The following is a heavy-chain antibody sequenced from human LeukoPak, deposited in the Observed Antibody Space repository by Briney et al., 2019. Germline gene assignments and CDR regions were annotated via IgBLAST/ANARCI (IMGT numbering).Heavy chain of an antibody. D-gene: IGHD3-10*01. Sequence: GGSLRLSCAASGFTFSSYAMSWVRQAPGKGLEWVSAISGRGGSTYYADSVKGRFTISRDNSKNTLYLQMNSLRAEDTAVYYCAKSDVLLWFGGLPTHFDYWGQGTLVTVSS. CDR1: GFTFSSYA. V-gene: IGHV3-23*01. CDR2: ISGRGGST. J-gene: IGHJ4*02. CDR3: AKSDVLLWFGGLPTHFDY.